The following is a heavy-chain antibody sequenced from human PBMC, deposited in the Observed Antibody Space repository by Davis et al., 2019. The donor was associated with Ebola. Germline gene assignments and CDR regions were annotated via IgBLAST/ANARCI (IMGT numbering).Heavy chain of an antibody. D-gene: IGHD6-13*01. CDR3: AHMGSSSWYFNY. CDR1: GFTFSSYA. J-gene: IGHJ4*02. V-gene: IGHV3-23*01. CDR2: ISGSGGST. Sequence: GESLKISCAASGFTFSSYAMSWVRQAPGKGLEWVSAISGSGGSTYYADSVKGRSTISRDSSKNTLYLQMNSLRAEDTAVYYCAHMGSSSWYFNYWGQGTLVTVSS.